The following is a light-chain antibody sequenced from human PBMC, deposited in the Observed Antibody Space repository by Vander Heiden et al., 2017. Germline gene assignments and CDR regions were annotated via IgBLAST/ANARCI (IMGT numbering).Light chain of an antibody. Sequence: QSALTQPHSASGTPGQRVTISCSGSSSNIGRNTVNLYQQLPGKAPKVLMYGINQRPSGVPDRFSGSKSGTTAFLAISGLQSEDEAVYYCAAWDDSLVLFGGGTNLTVL. V-gene: IGLV1-44*01. CDR2: GIN. CDR1: SSNIGRNT. J-gene: IGLJ2*01. CDR3: AAWDDSLVL.